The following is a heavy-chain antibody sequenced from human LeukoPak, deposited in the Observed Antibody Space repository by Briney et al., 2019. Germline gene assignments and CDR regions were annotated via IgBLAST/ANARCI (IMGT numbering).Heavy chain of an antibody. V-gene: IGHV3-23*01. Sequence: PGGSLRLSCTASGFTFSSLAMHWVRQAPGKGLEWVSGISGSGDATYYADSVRGWFTVSRDNSKNTLYLQMSSLRAEDTALYFCARVLSIGFHYDYWGPGTLVTVSS. J-gene: IGHJ4*02. CDR1: GFTFSSLA. D-gene: IGHD3-22*01. CDR2: ISGSGDAT. CDR3: ARVLSIGFHYDY.